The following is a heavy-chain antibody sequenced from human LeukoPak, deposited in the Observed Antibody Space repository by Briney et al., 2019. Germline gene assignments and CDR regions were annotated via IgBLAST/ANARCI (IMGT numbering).Heavy chain of an antibody. Sequence: SGGSLRLSCTAAGFTFSSYAMSWVRQAPGKGLEWVSVISGSGDSTHYSDSVKGRFTISRDNSKNTVYLQMNSLRAEDTAVYYCANEGPNFDHWGQGTLVTVSS. D-gene: IGHD2-8*01. CDR3: ANEGPNFDH. CDR2: ISGSGDST. V-gene: IGHV3-23*01. J-gene: IGHJ4*02. CDR1: GFTFSSYA.